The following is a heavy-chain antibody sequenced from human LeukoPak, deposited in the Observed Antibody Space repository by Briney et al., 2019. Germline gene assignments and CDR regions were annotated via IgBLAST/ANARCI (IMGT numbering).Heavy chain of an antibody. CDR2: INPSGGST. D-gene: IGHD2-15*01. Sequence: ASVKVSCKASGYTFTSYYMHWVRQAPGQGLEWMGIINPSGGSTSYAQKFQGRVTMTRDTSTSTVYMELSSLRSDDTAVYFCAREGGRYCSGGSCYSSNGWYGGLNYWGQGTLVTVSS. CDR3: AREGGRYCSGGSCYSSNGWYGGLNY. V-gene: IGHV1-46*01. J-gene: IGHJ4*02. CDR1: GYTFTSYY.